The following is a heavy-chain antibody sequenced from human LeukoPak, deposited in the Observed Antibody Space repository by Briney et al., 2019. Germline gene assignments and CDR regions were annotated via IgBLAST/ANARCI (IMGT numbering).Heavy chain of an antibody. J-gene: IGHJ6*03. Sequence: GGSLRLSCAASGFTFDDYGMSWVRQAPGKGLEWVSGINWNGGSTDYADSVKGRFTISRDNAKNSLYLQMDSLRAEDTALYYCARRESTYQNYYYYYYMDVWGKGTTVTVSS. CDR2: INWNGGST. CDR3: ARRESTYQNYYYYYYMDV. V-gene: IGHV3-20*04. CDR1: GFTFDDYG.